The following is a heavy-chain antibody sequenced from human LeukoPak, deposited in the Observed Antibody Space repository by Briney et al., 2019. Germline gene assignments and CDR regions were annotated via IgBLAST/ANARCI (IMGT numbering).Heavy chain of an antibody. CDR1: GFTFSSYW. D-gene: IGHD6-13*01. V-gene: IGHV3-7*01. Sequence: QTGGSLRLSCAASGFTFSSYWMNWVRQAPGKGLEWVANIKQDGSEEKYVDSVKGRFTNSRDNAKNSLYLQMNSLRAEDTAMYYCMTASRSSSWPPPTWGQGTLVTVSS. J-gene: IGHJ5*02. CDR3: MTASRSSSWPPPT. CDR2: IKQDGSEE.